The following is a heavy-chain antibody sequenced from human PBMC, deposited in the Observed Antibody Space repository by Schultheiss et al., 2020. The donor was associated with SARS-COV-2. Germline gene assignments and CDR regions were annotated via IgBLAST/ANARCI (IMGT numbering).Heavy chain of an antibody. CDR1: GFTFSSYG. D-gene: IGHD3-10*01. J-gene: IGHJ4*02. CDR2: ISGSGGST. V-gene: IGHV3-23*01. Sequence: GESLKISCAASGFTFSSYGMHWVRQAPGKGLEWVSAISGSGGSTYYADSVKGRFTISRDNSKNTLYLQMNSLRAEDTAVYYCAREEGWFGELVFDYWGQGTLVTVSS. CDR3: AREEGWFGELVFDY.